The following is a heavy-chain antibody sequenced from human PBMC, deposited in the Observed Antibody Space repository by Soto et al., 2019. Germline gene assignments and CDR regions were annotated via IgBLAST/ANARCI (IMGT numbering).Heavy chain of an antibody. Sequence: GESLKISCKGSGYTFTGYYMHWVRQAPGQGLEWMGWINPNSGGTNYAQKFQGWVTMTRDTSISTAYMELSRLRSDDTAVYYCAREVGGRITIFGVVRTYSGMDVWGQGTTVTVSS. CDR2: INPNSGGT. CDR3: AREVGGRITIFGVVRTYSGMDV. J-gene: IGHJ6*02. V-gene: IGHV1-2*04. D-gene: IGHD3-3*01. CDR1: GYTFTGYY.